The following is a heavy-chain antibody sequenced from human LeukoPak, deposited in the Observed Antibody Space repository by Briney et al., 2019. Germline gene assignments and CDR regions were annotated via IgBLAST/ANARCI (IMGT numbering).Heavy chain of an antibody. CDR1: GFTFSSYV. J-gene: IGHJ3*02. V-gene: IGHV3-23*01. CDR3: ARRISGASYAFDI. Sequence: PGGSLRLSCAASGFTFSSYVMSWVRQAPGKGLEWVSTITSGGSTYYADSVKGRFTISRDNSKNMLHLQMKSLRAEDTAVYYCARRISGASYAFDIWGQGTMVTVSS. CDR2: ITSGGST.